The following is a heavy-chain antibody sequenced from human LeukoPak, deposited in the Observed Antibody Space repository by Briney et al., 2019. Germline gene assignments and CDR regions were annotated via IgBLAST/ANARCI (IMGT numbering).Heavy chain of an antibody. V-gene: IGHV3-30-3*01. CDR2: ISYDGSNK. CDR3: AREFRFFGPPHEY. CDR1: GFTLYSYV. J-gene: IGHJ1*01. D-gene: IGHD3-3*01. Sequence: AGSGFTLYSYVRHWVRQAPGKGLEWVAVISYDGSNKYYADSVKGRFTISRDNSKNTLYLQMNSLRVEDTAVYYCAREFRFFGPPHEYWGQGTLVTVSS.